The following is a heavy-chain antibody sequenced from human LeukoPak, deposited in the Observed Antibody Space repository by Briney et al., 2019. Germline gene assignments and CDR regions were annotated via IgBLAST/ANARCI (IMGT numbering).Heavy chain of an antibody. CDR2: IYYSGST. V-gene: IGHV4-39*02. CDR1: GGSISSSSYY. Sequence: SETLSLTCTVSGGSISSSSYYWGWIRQPPGKGLEWIGSIYYSGSTYYNPSLKSRVTISVDTSKNQFSLKLSSVTAADTAVYYCARDPSSPWYYFDYWGQGTLVTVSS. J-gene: IGHJ4*02. CDR3: ARDPSSPWYYFDY. D-gene: IGHD6-13*01.